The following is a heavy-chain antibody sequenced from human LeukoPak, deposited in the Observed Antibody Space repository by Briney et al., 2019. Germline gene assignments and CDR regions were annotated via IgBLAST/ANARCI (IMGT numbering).Heavy chain of an antibody. D-gene: IGHD5-18*01. CDR3: ARINSDTAMAFYI. CDR2: IIPILGIA. J-gene: IGHJ3*02. V-gene: IGHV1-69*04. CDR1: GGTFSSYA. Sequence: SVTVSCKASGGTFSSYAISWVRQAPGQGLEWMGRIIPILGIANYAQKFQGRVTITADKSTSTAYMELSSLRSEDTAVYYCARINSDTAMAFYIWGQGTMVTVSS.